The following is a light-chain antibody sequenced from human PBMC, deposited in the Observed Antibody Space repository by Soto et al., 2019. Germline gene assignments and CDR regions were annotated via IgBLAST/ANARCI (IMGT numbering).Light chain of an antibody. J-gene: IGKJ5*01. CDR2: DAS. Sequence: DIQLPSSPSSLSASVGARVTITCQASQNINNYLNWYQQKPGRAPKLLIYDASNLEAGVPSRFRGSGSGTDFTFTISRLHPEDIATYYCQQYENLPTVGQGTRLEIK. CDR3: QQYENLPT. CDR1: QNINNY. V-gene: IGKV1-33*01.